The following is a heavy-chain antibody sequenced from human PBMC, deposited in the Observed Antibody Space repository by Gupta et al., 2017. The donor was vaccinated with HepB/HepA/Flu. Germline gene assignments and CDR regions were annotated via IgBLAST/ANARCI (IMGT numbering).Heavy chain of an antibody. J-gene: IGHJ4*02. Sequence: EVQLVESGGGLVQPGGSLRLSCAASGFTVSSYEMNWVRQAPGKGLEWVSYISSRGSTIYYADSVKGRFTISRDNAKNSLYLQMSSLRAEDTAVYYCARSGLPLFDYWGQGTLVTVSS. D-gene: IGHD3-10*01. CDR2: ISSRGSTI. CDR1: GFTVSSYE. CDR3: ARSGLPLFDY. V-gene: IGHV3-48*03.